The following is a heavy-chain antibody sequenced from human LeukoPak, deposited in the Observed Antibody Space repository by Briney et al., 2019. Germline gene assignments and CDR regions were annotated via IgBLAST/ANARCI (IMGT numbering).Heavy chain of an antibody. CDR3: ARGFYSPHY. Sequence: PSETLSLICTVSGGSISSSSYYWAWIRQPPGKGRESIGSIDYSGRTYYNPSLKRRITISVDTSKTQFSLKLSCVTAADTAVYYGARGFYSPHYWGQGTLVSVSS. J-gene: IGHJ4*02. V-gene: IGHV4-39*07. CDR1: GGSISSSSYY. CDR2: IDYSGRT. D-gene: IGHD4-11*01.